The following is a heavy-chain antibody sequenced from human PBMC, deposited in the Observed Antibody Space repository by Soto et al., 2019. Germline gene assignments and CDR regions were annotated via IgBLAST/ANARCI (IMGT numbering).Heavy chain of an antibody. J-gene: IGHJ5*02. CDR2: IYHSGRT. D-gene: IGHD2-2*01. CDR3: ARGQGLVTDAINNWFDP. CDR1: GGSISSGGYS. Sequence: SETLSLTCAVSGGSISSGGYSWSWNRQPPGKGLEWIGYIYHSGRTYYNPSLKSRVTISTDTSMTQFSLKLSSVTAADTAVYYCARGQGLVTDAINNWFDPWGQGTLVTVSS. V-gene: IGHV4-30-2*05.